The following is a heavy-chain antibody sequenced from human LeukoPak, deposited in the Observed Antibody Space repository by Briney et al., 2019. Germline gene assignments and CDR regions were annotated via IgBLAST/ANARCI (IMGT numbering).Heavy chain of an antibody. V-gene: IGHV1-3*01. CDR1: GYNFIRYA. CDR3: ARGQHATGWYVDL. CDR2: INAANGNT. D-gene: IGHD1-1*01. J-gene: IGHJ2*01. Sequence: ASVKVSCKASGYNFIRYAMHWVRQAPGQRLEWMGWINAANGNTEYSQRFQGRATITRDTSASTDYMELSSLRFEDTAVYFCARGQHATGWYVDLWGRGTLVTVSS.